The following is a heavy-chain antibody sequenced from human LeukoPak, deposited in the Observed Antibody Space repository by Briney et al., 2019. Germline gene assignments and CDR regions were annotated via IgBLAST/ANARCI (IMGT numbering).Heavy chain of an antibody. J-gene: IGHJ4*02. CDR2: INPNRGGT. CDR1: GYTFTDYY. V-gene: IGHV1-2*02. Sequence: ASVKVSCKASGYTFTDYYMHWVRQAPGQGLEWMGWINPNRGGTNYAQKFQGRVTMTRDTSINTAYMELTRLRSDDTAVYYCARGTGWLDFWGQGTLVTVSS. D-gene: IGHD6-19*01. CDR3: ARGTGWLDF.